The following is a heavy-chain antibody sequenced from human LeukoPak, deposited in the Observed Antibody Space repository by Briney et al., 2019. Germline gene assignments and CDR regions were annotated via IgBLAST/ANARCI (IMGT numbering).Heavy chain of an antibody. Sequence: PGGSLRLSCAASGFTFSSYGMHWVRQAPGKGLEWVAFIRYDGSNKYYADSVKGRFTISRDNSKNTLYLQMNSLRAEDTAVYYSAKVPTTVTFYYYYYGMGVWGQGTTVTVSS. D-gene: IGHD4-17*01. J-gene: IGHJ6*02. V-gene: IGHV3-30*02. CDR2: IRYDGSNK. CDR3: AKVPTTVTFYYYYYGMGV. CDR1: GFTFSSYG.